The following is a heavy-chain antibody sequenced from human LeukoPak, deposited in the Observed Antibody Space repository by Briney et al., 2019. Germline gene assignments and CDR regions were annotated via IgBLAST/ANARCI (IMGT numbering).Heavy chain of an antibody. Sequence: GGSLRLSCAASGFTFSTYSMNWVRQAPGKGLEWVAVISYDGSNKYYADSVKGRFTISRDNSKNTLYLQMNSLRAEDTAVYYCAKAGHQWELTDHRGVDYWGQGTLVTVSS. CDR1: GFTFSTYS. CDR2: ISYDGSNK. CDR3: AKAGHQWELTDHRGVDY. D-gene: IGHD1-26*01. V-gene: IGHV3-30*18. J-gene: IGHJ4*02.